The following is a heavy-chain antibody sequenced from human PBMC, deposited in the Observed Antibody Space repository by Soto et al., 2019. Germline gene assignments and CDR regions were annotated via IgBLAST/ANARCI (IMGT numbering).Heavy chain of an antibody. J-gene: IGHJ6*02. CDR2: IGNTLDTI. CDR3: ARGDCSGGSCYGIDV. V-gene: IGHV3-48*02. Sequence: SGGSLRLSCAASGFTFSSYAMHWVRQAPGKGLEWVAYIGNTLDTIYYADSVKGRFIISRDDAMKSVFLHMSSLRDDDTAVYYCARGDCSGGSCYGIDVWGRGTTVTVSS. D-gene: IGHD2-15*01. CDR1: GFTFSSYA.